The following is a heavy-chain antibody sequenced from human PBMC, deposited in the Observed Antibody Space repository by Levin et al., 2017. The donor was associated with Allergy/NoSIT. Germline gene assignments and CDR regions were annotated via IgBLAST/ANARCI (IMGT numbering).Heavy chain of an antibody. CDR3: ARDLGSSWYLKFDP. CDR2: INPNSGGT. D-gene: IGHD6-13*01. CDR1: GYTFTGYY. J-gene: IGHJ5*02. Sequence: GESLKISCKASGYTFTGYYMHWVRQAPGQGLEWMGWINPNSGGTNYAQKFQGRVTMTRDTSISTAYMELSRLRSDDTAVYYCARDLGSSWYLKFDPWGQGTLVTVSS. V-gene: IGHV1-2*02.